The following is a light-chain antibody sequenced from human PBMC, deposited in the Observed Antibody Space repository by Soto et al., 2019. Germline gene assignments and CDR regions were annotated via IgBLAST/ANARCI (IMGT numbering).Light chain of an antibody. CDR2: GAS. CDR1: QSVRSNY. J-gene: IGKJ2*01. CDR3: QHYGSSAYT. V-gene: IGKV3-20*01. Sequence: EFVLTQSPGTLSLSPGERATLSCRASQSVRSNYFAWYQQKPGQSPRLLIYGASNRATGIPDRFSGSGSGTDFTLTISRLEPEDFAVFYCQHYGSSAYTFGQGTTLEIK.